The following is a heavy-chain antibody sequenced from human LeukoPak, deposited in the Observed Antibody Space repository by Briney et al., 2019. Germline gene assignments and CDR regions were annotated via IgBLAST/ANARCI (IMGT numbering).Heavy chain of an antibody. CDR3: TRHAVGKYCGGDCGSDY. CDR2: IRSKANSYAT. J-gene: IGHJ4*02. Sequence: GGSLRLSCAASGSTFSGSAMHWVRQASGKGLEWVGRIRSKANSYATAYAASVKGRFTISRDDSKNTAYLQMNSLKTEDTAVYYCTRHAVGKYCGGDCGSDYWGQGTLVTVSS. CDR1: GSTFSGSA. D-gene: IGHD2-21*02. V-gene: IGHV3-73*01.